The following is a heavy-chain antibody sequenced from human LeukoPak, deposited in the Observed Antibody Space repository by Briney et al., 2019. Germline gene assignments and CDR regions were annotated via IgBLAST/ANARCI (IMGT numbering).Heavy chain of an antibody. V-gene: IGHV1-18*01. CDR2: ITTYNGNT. Sequence: GGSVTDSFMSTGYTFTTYGIGGVRQAPGQGLEWMGWITTYNGNTKYAQKLQGIFTMTTHTSTNTAYMELRSLRSDDTAVYYCSSCSDATHAFYIWGRVTMVTVSS. D-gene: IGHD2-2*01. J-gene: IGHJ3*02. CDR3: SSCSDATHAFYI. CDR1: GYTFTTYG.